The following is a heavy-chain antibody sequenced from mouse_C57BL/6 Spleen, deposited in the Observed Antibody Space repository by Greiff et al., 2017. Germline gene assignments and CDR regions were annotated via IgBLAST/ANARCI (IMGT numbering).Heavy chain of an antibody. J-gene: IGHJ3*01. Sequence: QVQLQQSGAELVRPGASVKMSCKASGYTFTNYWIGWAKQRPGHGLEWIGAIYPGGGYTNYNEKFKGKATLTADKSSCTAYMQISSLTSEDSAVYYYASQGGKSAWFAYWGQGTLVTVSA. CDR3: ASQGGKSAWFAY. D-gene: IGHD3-3*01. CDR1: GYTFTNYW. CDR2: IYPGGGYT. V-gene: IGHV1-63*01.